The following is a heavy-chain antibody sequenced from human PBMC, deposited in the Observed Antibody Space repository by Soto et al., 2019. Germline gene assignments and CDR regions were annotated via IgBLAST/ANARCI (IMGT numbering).Heavy chain of an antibody. Sequence: QVTLKESGPVLVKATEPLTLTCNISGFSLTTGRMGVSWIRQPPGKALEWVALIFSNNERSYSTSLQSTLSIPDATSKSQVVLTMTNVDPVDTATYFCARLVADSSWYHYGLDVWGQGTTVTVS. CDR2: IFSNNER. V-gene: IGHV2-26*03. CDR3: ARLVADSSWYHYGLDV. D-gene: IGHD6-13*01. J-gene: IGHJ6*02. CDR1: GFSLTTGRMG.